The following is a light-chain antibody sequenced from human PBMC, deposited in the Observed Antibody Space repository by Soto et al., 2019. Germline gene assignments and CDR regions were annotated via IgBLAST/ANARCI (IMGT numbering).Light chain of an antibody. CDR2: AAT. V-gene: IGKV1D-16*01. CDR1: KGISSW. CDR3: KQYSYYST. Sequence: DIEIAQTPSFLSASLGDRVTITCRASKGISSWLDWYQQKPGKAPKLLIYAATILQSGVPSRFSGSGYGKEFALTISSLQPEDFATYYCKQYSYYSTFGQGTKVDIK. J-gene: IGKJ1*01.